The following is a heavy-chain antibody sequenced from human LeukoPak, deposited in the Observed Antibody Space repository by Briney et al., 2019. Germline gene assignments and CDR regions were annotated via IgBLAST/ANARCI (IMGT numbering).Heavy chain of an antibody. J-gene: IGHJ4*02. V-gene: IGHV3-7*05. CDR2: IKQDGSQK. D-gene: IGHD4-17*01. Sequence: PGGSLRLSCAASGFTFSRNWMSWVRQAPGKGPEWVANIKQDGSQKYYVDSVEGRFTISRDNTKMSLYLQMNSLRAEDTAMYYCAREVYGDNYFDYWGQGTLVTVSS. CDR3: AREVYGDNYFDY. CDR1: GFTFSRNW.